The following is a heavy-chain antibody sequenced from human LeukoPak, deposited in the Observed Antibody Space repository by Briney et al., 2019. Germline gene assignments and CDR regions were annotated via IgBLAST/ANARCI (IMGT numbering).Heavy chain of an antibody. CDR2: IYNDGSRT. V-gene: IGHV3-74*01. D-gene: IGHD3-10*01. CDR3: ARSGARGAFDM. CDR1: GFPFSSYW. Sequence: PGGSLRLSCAASGFPFSSYWMHWVRQAPGKGLLWVSRIYNDGSRTTYADSVKGRFTISGDNAKNTLFLQMNSLTAEDTAVYYCARSGARGAFDMWGRGTMVTVSS. J-gene: IGHJ3*02.